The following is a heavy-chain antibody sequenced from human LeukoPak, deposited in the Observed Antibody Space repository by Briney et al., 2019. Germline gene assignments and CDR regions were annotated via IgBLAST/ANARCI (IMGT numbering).Heavy chain of an antibody. Sequence: PSETLSLTCTVSGGSTSSYYWSWIRQPPGKGLEWIGYIYYSGSTNYNPSLKSRVTISVDTFKNQFSLKLSSVTAADTAVYYCARDSWGYTAPDYWGQGTLVTVSS. CDR1: GGSTSSYY. J-gene: IGHJ4*02. CDR3: ARDSWGYTAPDY. CDR2: IYYSGST. D-gene: IGHD5-18*01. V-gene: IGHV4-59*01.